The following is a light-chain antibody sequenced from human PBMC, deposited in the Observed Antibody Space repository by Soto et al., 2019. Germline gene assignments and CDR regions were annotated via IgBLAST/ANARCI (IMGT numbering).Light chain of an antibody. Sequence: DIQMTQSPSSLSSSVGDRVTITCRASQIIRNFLNWYQYKPGTAPKLLIHATSKLQSGVPSKFSGNGSGTDFTLTISSLQPEDVATYYCQQSYSTPAITFGQGTRLEFK. CDR3: QQSYSTPAIT. CDR1: QIIRNF. V-gene: IGKV1-39*01. CDR2: ATS. J-gene: IGKJ5*01.